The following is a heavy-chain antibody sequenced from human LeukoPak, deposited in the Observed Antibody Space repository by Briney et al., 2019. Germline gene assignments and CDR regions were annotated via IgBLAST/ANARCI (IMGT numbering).Heavy chain of an antibody. CDR1: GFTFISYG. V-gene: IGHV3-33*01. CDR3: ARKGRNSSGWCFDY. Sequence: GGSLRLSCAASGFTFISYGMHWVRQAPGKGLEWVAVIWYDGSNKYYADSVKGRFTISRDNSKNTLYLQMNSLRAEDTAVYYCARKGRNSSGWCFDYWGQGTLVTVSS. CDR2: IWYDGSNK. J-gene: IGHJ4*02. D-gene: IGHD6-19*01.